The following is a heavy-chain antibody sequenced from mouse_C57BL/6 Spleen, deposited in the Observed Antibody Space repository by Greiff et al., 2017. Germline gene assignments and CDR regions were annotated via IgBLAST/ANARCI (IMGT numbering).Heavy chain of an antibody. CDR2: IYPGDGDT. CDR3: ARSPIYYGNYYYAMDY. CDR1: GYAFSSSW. J-gene: IGHJ4*01. V-gene: IGHV1-82*01. D-gene: IGHD2-1*01. Sequence: QVQLQQSGPELVKPGASVKISCKASGYAFSSSWMNWVKQRPGKGLEWIGRIYPGDGDTNYNGKFKGKATLTADKSSSTAYMQLSSLTSEDSAVYFCARSPIYYGNYYYAMDYWGQGTSVAVSS.